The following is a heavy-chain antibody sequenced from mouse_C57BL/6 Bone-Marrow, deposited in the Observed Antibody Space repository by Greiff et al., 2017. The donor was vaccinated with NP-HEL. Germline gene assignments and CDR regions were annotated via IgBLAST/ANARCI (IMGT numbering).Heavy chain of an antibody. Sequence: QVQLQQSGAELVRPGASVTLSCKASGYTFTDYEMHWVKQTPVHGLEWIGAIDPETGGTAYNQKFKGKAILTADKSSSTAYMELRSLTSEDSAVYYCTRVLYYYGSISYYCDHWGQGTTLTVSS. CDR2: IDPETGGT. D-gene: IGHD1-1*01. J-gene: IGHJ2*01. V-gene: IGHV1-15*01. CDR1: GYTFTDYE. CDR3: TRVLYYYGSISYYCDH.